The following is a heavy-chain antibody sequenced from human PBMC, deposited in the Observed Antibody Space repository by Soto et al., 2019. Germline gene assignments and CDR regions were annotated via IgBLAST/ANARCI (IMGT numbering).Heavy chain of an antibody. CDR3: AKQYSSSWYLTDGMDV. J-gene: IGHJ6*02. CDR1: GFTFSSYS. D-gene: IGHD6-13*01. V-gene: IGHV3-21*01. CDR2: ISSSSSYI. Sequence: EVQLVESGGGLVKPGGSLRLSCAASGFTFSSYSMNWVRQAPGKGLEWVSSISSSSSYIYYADSVKGRFTISRDNAKNSLYLQMNSLRAEDTAVYYCAKQYSSSWYLTDGMDVWGQGTTVTVAS.